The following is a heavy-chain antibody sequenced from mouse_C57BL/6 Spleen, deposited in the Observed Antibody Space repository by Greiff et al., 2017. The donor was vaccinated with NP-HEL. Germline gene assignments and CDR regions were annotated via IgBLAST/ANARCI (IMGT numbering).Heavy chain of an antibody. Sequence: VQLQQPGAELVKPGASVKMSCKASGYTFTSYWITWVKQRPGQGLEWIGDIYPGSGSTNYNEKFKSKATLTVDTSSSTAYMQLSSLTSEDSAVYYCAREGGYEENWFAYWGQGTLVTVSA. J-gene: IGHJ3*01. CDR3: AREGGYEENWFAY. V-gene: IGHV1-55*01. CDR2: IYPGSGST. D-gene: IGHD2-14*01. CDR1: GYTFTSYW.